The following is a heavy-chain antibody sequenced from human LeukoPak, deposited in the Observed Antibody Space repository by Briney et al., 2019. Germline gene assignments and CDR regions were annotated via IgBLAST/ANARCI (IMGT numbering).Heavy chain of an antibody. V-gene: IGHV3-48*03. J-gene: IGHJ5*01. Sequence: GGSLRLSCVGSGFTFDTYEVNWVRQAPGKGLEWVSYISGRGRTIYYADSVKGRFTISWDNAKNSVSLQMNRLRADDTATYYCARALSGRFDSWGQGTLVTVSS. CDR1: GFTFDTYE. CDR2: ISGRGRTI. D-gene: IGHD5/OR15-5a*01. CDR3: ARALSGRFDS.